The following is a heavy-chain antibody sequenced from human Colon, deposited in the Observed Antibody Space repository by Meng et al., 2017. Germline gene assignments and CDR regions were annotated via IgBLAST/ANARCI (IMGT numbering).Heavy chain of an antibody. Sequence: QGPLQEWGPGLGEPSGTLSLTCTVSGDSISSDIWWSWVRQPPGKGLEWIGEVYHRGDTNYNPSLKSRVDISVDKSKNQFYLSLFSVTAADTAVYYCGRDQGRELINHWGQGTLVTVSS. J-gene: IGHJ4*02. CDR2: VYHRGDT. D-gene: IGHD1-7*01. V-gene: IGHV4-4*02. CDR3: GRDQGRELINH. CDR1: GDSISSDIW.